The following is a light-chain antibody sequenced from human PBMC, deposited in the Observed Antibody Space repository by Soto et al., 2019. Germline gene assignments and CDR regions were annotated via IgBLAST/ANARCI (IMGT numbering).Light chain of an antibody. CDR3: QQYHDFQYT. CDR1: QSIGSG. CDR2: KAT. V-gene: IGKV1-5*03. J-gene: IGKJ2*01. Sequence: DFPMTQSPSTLSASVGDGVTITCRASQSIGSGLAWYQQQPGKAPKLLIYKATNLQRGVSSRFSGSGSGTDFSLTISSLQPADSATYCCQQYHDFQYTFGQGTKLEI.